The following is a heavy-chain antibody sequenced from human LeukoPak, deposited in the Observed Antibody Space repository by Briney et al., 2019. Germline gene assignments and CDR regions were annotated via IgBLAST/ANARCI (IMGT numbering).Heavy chain of an antibody. V-gene: IGHV3-21*01. CDR3: AREYGSGSLDY. CDR1: GFTFSSYS. CDR2: ISSSTNYI. D-gene: IGHD3-10*01. Sequence: GGSLRLSCAASGFTFSSYSMNWVRQAPGKGLEWVSSISSSTNYIFYADSVKGRFTISRDKAKSLLYLEMNGLRAEDTALYYCAREYGSGSLDYWGQGTLVSVS. J-gene: IGHJ4*02.